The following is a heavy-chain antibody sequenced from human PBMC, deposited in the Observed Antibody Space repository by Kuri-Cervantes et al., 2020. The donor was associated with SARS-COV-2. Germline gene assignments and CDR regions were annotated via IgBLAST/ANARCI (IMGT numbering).Heavy chain of an antibody. CDR3: ARDQGKQQRGWA. CDR2: ISSSSSTI. Sequence: ETLSLTCAASGFIFSSHSMNWVRQAPGKGLEWVSYISSSSSTIYYADSVKGRFTISRDNAKNSLYLQMNSLRAEDTAVYYCARDQGKQQRGWAWGQGTLVTVSS. CDR1: GFIFSSHS. V-gene: IGHV3-48*01. D-gene: IGHD6-13*01. J-gene: IGHJ5*02.